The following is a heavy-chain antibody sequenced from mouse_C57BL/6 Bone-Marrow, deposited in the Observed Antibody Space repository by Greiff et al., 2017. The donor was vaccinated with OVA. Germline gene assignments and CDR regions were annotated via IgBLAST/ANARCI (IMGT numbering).Heavy chain of an antibody. CDR1: GYSITSGYY. Sequence: EVQLQESGPGLVKPSQSLSLTCSVTGYSITSGYYWNWIRQFPGNKLEWMGYISYDGSNNYNPSLQNRITITRDTSKNPFFLKLTSVTTEDTATYYCAIGVPPQDAMMVWFAYWGQGTLVTVSA. CDR2: ISYDGSN. D-gene: IGHD2-3*01. V-gene: IGHV3-6*01. CDR3: AIGVPPQDAMMVWFAY. J-gene: IGHJ3*01.